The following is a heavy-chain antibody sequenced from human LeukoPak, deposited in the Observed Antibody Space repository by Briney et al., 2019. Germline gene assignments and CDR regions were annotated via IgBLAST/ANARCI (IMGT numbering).Heavy chain of an antibody. CDR3: AKGRSTSWKASYYFDY. V-gene: IGHV3-23*01. D-gene: IGHD2-2*01. CDR1: GFTFSSYA. J-gene: IGHJ4*02. CDR2: ISASGGGT. Sequence: PGGSLRLSCAASGFTFSSYAMTWVRQAPGKGLEWASVISASGGGTSYADSVKGRSTISRDNSKNMLYLQMNSLSVEDTAVYYCAKGRSTSWKASYYFDYWGQGTQLTVSS.